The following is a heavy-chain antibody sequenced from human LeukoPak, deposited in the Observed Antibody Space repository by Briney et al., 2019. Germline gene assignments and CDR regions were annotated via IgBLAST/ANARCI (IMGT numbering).Heavy chain of an antibody. CDR2: IRDSGAT. J-gene: IGHJ5*01. CDR3: ARDRAVTQVWVEFDS. V-gene: IGHV3-53*04. CDR1: GFSVSNYY. D-gene: IGHD3-16*01. Sequence: GGSLRLSCAGSGFSVSNYYMNWVRQAPGKGLEWVSLIRDSGATFYADSVKGRFTISRHNSKNTIYLQMNRLRVEDTAVYFCARDRAVTQVWVEFDSWGQGTQVTVSS.